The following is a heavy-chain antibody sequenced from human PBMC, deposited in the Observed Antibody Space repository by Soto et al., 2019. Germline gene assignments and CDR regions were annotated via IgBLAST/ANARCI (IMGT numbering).Heavy chain of an antibody. CDR3: ARDLWGYCGNDCYPLDV. J-gene: IGHJ6*02. D-gene: IGHD2-21*02. Sequence: QVRLQESGPGLVKPSETLSLTCTVSGGSISRYYWSWIRQPPGKGLEWIGYLYNTGSTVYNPSFTSRVTISVDTSKNQFSLKLNSVTAADTAVYYCARDLWGYCGNDCYPLDVWGQGTTVTVSS. CDR1: GGSISRYY. V-gene: IGHV4-59*01. CDR2: LYNTGST.